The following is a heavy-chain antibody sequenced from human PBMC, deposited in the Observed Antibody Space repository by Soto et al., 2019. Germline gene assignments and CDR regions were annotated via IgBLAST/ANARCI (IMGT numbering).Heavy chain of an antibody. V-gene: IGHV3-74*01. CDR2: INSDGSSA. CDR1: GFSFSSDW. J-gene: IGHJ1*01. Sequence: VQLLESGGGLVQPGGSLRLSCAASGFSFSSDWMHWVRHAPGQGLVWVSRINSDGSSATYADSVKGRFTISRDNAKDTLYPQMTSLTPEDTAVYYCATGVPAGTRYFQHWGTGTLFNVSS. D-gene: IGHD2-2*01. CDR3: ATGVPAGTRYFQH.